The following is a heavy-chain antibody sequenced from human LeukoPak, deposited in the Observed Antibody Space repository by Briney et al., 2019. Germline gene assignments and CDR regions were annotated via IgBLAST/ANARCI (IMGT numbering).Heavy chain of an antibody. V-gene: IGHV1-3*01. CDR3: ASNYYDSSGYPVE. CDR1: GYTFTSYA. CDR2: INAGNGIT. D-gene: IGHD3-22*01. Sequence: GASVKVSCKASGYTFTSYAMHWVRQAPGQRLEWMGWINAGNGITKYSQKFQGRVTITRDTSASTAYMELSSLRSEDTAVYYCASNYYDSSGYPVEWGQGTLVTVSS. J-gene: IGHJ4*02.